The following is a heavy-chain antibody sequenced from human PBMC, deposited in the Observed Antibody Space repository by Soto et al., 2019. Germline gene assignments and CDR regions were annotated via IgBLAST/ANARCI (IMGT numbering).Heavy chain of an antibody. V-gene: IGHV4-59*12. Sequence: PSETLSLTCTVSGGSISSYYRSWIRQPPGKGLEWIGYIYYSGSTNYNPSLKSRVTISLDTSKNQFFLKLSSVTAADTAVYYCASLTGTTSYDYWGQGTLVTVSS. CDR3: ASLTGTTSYDY. D-gene: IGHD1-7*01. CDR1: GGSISSYY. CDR2: IYYSGST. J-gene: IGHJ4*02.